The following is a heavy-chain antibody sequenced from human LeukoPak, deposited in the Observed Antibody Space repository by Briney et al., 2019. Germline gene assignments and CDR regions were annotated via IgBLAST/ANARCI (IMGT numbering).Heavy chain of an antibody. Sequence: PGGSLRLSCAASGFTFDDYTMHWVRQAPGKGLEWVSLISWDGGSTYYADSVKGRFTISRDNSKNSLYLQMNSLRTEDTALYYCASEVGATGGVDYWGQGTLVTVSS. CDR1: GFTFDDYT. CDR2: ISWDGGST. D-gene: IGHD1-26*01. V-gene: IGHV3-43*01. CDR3: ASEVGATGGVDY. J-gene: IGHJ4*02.